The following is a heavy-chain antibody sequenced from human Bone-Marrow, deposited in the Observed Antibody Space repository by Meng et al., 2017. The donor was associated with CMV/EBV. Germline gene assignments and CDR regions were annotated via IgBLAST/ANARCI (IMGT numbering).Heavy chain of an antibody. D-gene: IGHD3-10*01. Sequence: GESLKISCVASGFTFSSYSMNWVRQAPGKGLEWVSSISSSSSYIYYADSVKGRFTISRDNAKNTLYLQMNGLRADDTGVYFCVRDLSGGDYWGQGTLVTVSS. J-gene: IGHJ4*02. CDR2: ISSSSSYI. V-gene: IGHV3-21*01. CDR1: GFTFSSYS. CDR3: VRDLSGGDY.